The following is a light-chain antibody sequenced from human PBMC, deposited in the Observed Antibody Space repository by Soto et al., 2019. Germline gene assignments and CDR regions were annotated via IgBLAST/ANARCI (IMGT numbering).Light chain of an antibody. V-gene: IGKV3-20*01. Sequence: EIVLTQFPGTLSLSPGERATLSCRASQSVGSSDLAWYQQKPGQAPRLLIYGASSRATGIPDRFSGSGSGTDFTLTVSRLEPEDFAVYYCQEYGSSRTFGQGTKVDIK. CDR2: GAS. J-gene: IGKJ1*01. CDR1: QSVGSSD. CDR3: QEYGSSRT.